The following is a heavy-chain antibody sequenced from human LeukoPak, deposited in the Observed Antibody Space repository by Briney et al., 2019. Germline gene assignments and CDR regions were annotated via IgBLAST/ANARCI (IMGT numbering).Heavy chain of an antibody. D-gene: IGHD3-10*01. CDR2: IYPGDSDN. Sequence: GESLKISCKGSGYSFTSYWIGWVRRMPGKGLGWVGIIYPGDSDNRYSPSFQGQVTISADKSISTAYLQSSSLQPSDTAPDYCARGRGVINVNYFDYWGQGTLVTVSS. CDR3: ARGRGVINVNYFDY. J-gene: IGHJ4*02. CDR1: GYSFTSYW. V-gene: IGHV5-51*01.